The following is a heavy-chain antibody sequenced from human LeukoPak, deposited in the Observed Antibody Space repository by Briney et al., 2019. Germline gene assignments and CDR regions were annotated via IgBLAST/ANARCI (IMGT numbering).Heavy chain of an antibody. CDR2: INHSGST. CDR3: AREGSSWTFDY. V-gene: IGHV4-34*01. J-gene: IGHJ4*02. CDR1: GGSFSGYY. D-gene: IGHD6-13*01. Sequence: KTSETLSLTCAVYGGSFSGYYWSWIRQPPGKGLEWIGEINHSGSTNYNPSLKSRVTISVDTSKNQFSLKLSSVTAADTAVYYCAREGSSWTFDYWGQGTLVTVSS.